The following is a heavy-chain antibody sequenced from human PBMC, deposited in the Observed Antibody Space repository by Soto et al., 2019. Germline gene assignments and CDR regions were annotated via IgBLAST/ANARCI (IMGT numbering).Heavy chain of an antibody. J-gene: IGHJ1*01. CDR1: GFSLSTSGVG. CDR2: IYWDDDQ. CDR3: AGHDTVTDAEHFQH. V-gene: IGHV2-5*02. Sequence: QITLKESGPTLVKPTQTLTLTCNLSGFSLSTSGVGVGWIRQPPGRALEWLALIYWDDDQRYSPSLKSRLTVTKGTSENQVVLRMTNMNPMDTGTYYCAGHDTVTDAEHFQHWGQGTLVTVSS. D-gene: IGHD3-9*01.